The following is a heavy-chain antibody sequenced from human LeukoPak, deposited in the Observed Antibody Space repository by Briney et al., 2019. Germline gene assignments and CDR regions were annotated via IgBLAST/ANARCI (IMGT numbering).Heavy chain of an antibody. Sequence: SVKVSCKASGGTFSSYAISWVRQAPGQGLEWMGRIIPIFGTANYAQKFQGRVTITTDESTSTAYMELSSLRSEDTAAYYCARDSYYDSSGYYYFWGQGTLVTVSS. CDR3: ARDSYYDSSGYYYF. D-gene: IGHD3-22*01. J-gene: IGHJ4*02. V-gene: IGHV1-69*05. CDR1: GGTFSSYA. CDR2: IIPIFGTA.